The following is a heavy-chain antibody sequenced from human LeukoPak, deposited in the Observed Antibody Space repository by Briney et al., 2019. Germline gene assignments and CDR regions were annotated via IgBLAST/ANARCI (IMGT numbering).Heavy chain of an antibody. V-gene: IGHV1-69*05. CDR2: IIPIFGTA. CDR3: ARAEYYYDSSGYYFDY. J-gene: IGHJ4*02. D-gene: IGHD3-22*01. CDR1: GVTFSSYA. Sequence: ASVKVSCKASGVTFSSYAISWVRQAPGQGLEWMGRIIPIFGTANYAQKFQGRVTITTDESTSTAYMELSSLRSEDTAVYYCARAEYYYDSSGYYFDYWGQGTLVTVSS.